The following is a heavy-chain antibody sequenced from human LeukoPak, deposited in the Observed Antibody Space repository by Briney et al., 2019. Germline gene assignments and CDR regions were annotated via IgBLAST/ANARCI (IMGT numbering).Heavy chain of an antibody. CDR2: INPNSGGT. V-gene: IGHV1-2*02. CDR1: GYTFTGYY. J-gene: IGHJ3*02. Sequence: ASVKVSCKASGYTFTGYYMHWVRQAPGQGLEWMGWINPNSGGTSYAQKFQGRVTMTRDTSISTAYMELSRLRSDDTAVYYCARDSNVLLWFGEFSPDAFDIWGQGTMVTVSS. D-gene: IGHD3-10*01. CDR3: ARDSNVLLWFGEFSPDAFDI.